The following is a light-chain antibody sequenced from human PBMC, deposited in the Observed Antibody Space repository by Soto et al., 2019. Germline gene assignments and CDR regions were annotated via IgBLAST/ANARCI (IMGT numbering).Light chain of an antibody. J-gene: IGLJ1*01. CDR3: AAWDDILNGPGV. CDR1: SSNIGSNT. CDR2: SNN. Sequence: QSVLTQPPSASGTPGQRVTVSCSGGSSNIGSNTVNWYQQVPGKAPKLLIYSNNQRPSGVPDRFSGSKSGTSASLAISGLQSDDEADYYCAAWDDILNGPGVFGTGTKVTAL. V-gene: IGLV1-44*01.